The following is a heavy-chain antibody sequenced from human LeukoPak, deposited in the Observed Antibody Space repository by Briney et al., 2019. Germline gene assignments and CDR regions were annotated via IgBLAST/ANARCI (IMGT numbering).Heavy chain of an antibody. V-gene: IGHV3-21*04. CDR1: GFTVSSNY. CDR3: ARDTWIQLWPAPYGMDV. CDR2: ISSRSVYV. D-gene: IGHD5-18*01. J-gene: IGHJ6*02. Sequence: KSGGSLRLSCAASGFTVSSNYMNWVRQAPGKGLEWVSYISSRSVYVFYAESVKGRFTISRDDSKSSLYLQLNSLRAEDTAVYYCARDTWIQLWPAPYGMDVWGQGTTVTVSS.